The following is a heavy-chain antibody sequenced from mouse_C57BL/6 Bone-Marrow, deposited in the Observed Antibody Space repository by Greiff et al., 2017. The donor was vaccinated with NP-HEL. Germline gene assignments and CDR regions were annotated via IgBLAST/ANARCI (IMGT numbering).Heavy chain of an antibody. CDR1: GYTFTSYW. Sequence: QVQLQQPGAELVMPGASVKLSCKASGYTFTSYWMHWVKQRPGQGLEWIGEIDPSDSYTNYNQKFKGKSTLTVDKSSSTAYMQLSSLTSEDSAVYYCARYLPPYGNPPMDYWGQGTSGTVSS. J-gene: IGHJ4*01. CDR3: ARYLPPYGNPPMDY. D-gene: IGHD2-1*01. V-gene: IGHV1-69*01. CDR2: IDPSDSYT.